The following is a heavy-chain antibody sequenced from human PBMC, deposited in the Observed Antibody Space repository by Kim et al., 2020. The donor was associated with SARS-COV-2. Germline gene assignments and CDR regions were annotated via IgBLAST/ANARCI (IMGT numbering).Heavy chain of an antibody. V-gene: IGHV1-46*01. D-gene: IGHD2-15*01. CDR3: AREGRPVVVVAAEPIYWYFDL. CDR1: GYTFTSYY. CDR2: INPSGGST. J-gene: IGHJ2*01. Sequence: ASVKVSCKASGYTFTSYYMHWVRQAPGQGLEWMGIINPSGGSTSYAQKFQGRVTMTRDTSTSTVYMELSSLRSEDTAVYYCAREGRPVVVVAAEPIYWYFDLWGRGTLVTVSS.